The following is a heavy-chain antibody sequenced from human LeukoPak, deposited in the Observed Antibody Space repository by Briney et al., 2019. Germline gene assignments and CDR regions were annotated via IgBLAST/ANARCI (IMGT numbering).Heavy chain of an antibody. V-gene: IGHV1-2*02. D-gene: IGHD3-9*01. CDR3: ARDITYYDILTGYYDAFDI. CDR1: GYTFTGYY. CDR2: INPNSGGT. Sequence: ASVKVSCKASGYTFTGYYMHWVRQAPGQGLEWMGWINPNSGGTNYAQKFQGRVTMTRDTSISTAYMELSRLRSDDTAVYYCARDITYYDILTGYYDAFDIWGQGTMVTVSS. J-gene: IGHJ3*02.